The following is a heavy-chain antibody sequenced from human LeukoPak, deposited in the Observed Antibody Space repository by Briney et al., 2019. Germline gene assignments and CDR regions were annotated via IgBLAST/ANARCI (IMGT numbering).Heavy chain of an antibody. CDR2: IKPDGREK. CDR1: GFTFSSHW. V-gene: IGHV3-7*01. Sequence: GGSLRLSCVASGFTFSSHWMTWVRQAPGKGLECVGNIKPDGREKYYADSVKGRFTISRDNAKNSLYLQMNSLKAEDTALYYCARDNQVSWWGQGTLVTVSS. CDR3: ARDNQVSW. J-gene: IGHJ4*02. D-gene: IGHD6-13*01.